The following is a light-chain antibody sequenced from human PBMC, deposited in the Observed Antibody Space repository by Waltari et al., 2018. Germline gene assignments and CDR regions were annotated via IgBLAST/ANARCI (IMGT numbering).Light chain of an antibody. J-gene: IGKJ2*01. CDR3: QQYDRAPYT. V-gene: IGKV4-1*01. CDR1: QSVLYGGNNKNY. CDR2: WAS. Sequence: DIVMTQSPDYLAVPLGERATLNCKSSQSVLYGGNNKNYLAWFQQKPGQPPKLLIYWASTRNSGVPDRFSGSGSATDFTLSISSLQAEDVAVYYCQQYDRAPYTFGQGTKLEIK.